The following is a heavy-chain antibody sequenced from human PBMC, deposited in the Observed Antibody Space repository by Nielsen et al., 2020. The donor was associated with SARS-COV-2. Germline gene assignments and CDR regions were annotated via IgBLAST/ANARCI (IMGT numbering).Heavy chain of an antibody. CDR3: ARAPTVTGLLVRYYYGMDV. V-gene: IGHV6-1*01. Sequence: SETLSLTCAISGASVSSNSAAWNWIRQSPSRGLEWLGRTYYRSKWYNDYAVSVKSRITINPDTSKNQFSLQLNSVTPEDTAVYYCARAPTVTGLLVRYYYGMDVWGQGTTVTVSS. D-gene: IGHD4-17*01. CDR1: GASVSSNSAA. CDR2: TYYRSKWYN. J-gene: IGHJ6*02.